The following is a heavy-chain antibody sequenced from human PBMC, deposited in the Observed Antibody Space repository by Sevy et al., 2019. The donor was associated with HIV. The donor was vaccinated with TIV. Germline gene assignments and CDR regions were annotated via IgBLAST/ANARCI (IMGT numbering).Heavy chain of an antibody. D-gene: IGHD3-10*01. Sequence: ETLSLTCTVSGDSVSGGNYYWSWIRQPPGKGLEWIGYIYYSGSTNYNASLKSRVTISIDTSKNQFSLGLTSVTAADTAVYYCARGLFDYWGQGTLVTVSS. CDR1: GDSVSGGNYY. J-gene: IGHJ4*02. CDR2: IYYSGST. V-gene: IGHV4-61*01. CDR3: ARGLFDY.